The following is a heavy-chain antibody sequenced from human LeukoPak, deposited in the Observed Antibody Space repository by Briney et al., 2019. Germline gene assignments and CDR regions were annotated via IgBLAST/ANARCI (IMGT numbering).Heavy chain of an antibody. Sequence: ASVKVSCKASGYTFSGYHIHWVRQAPGQGLEWMGWINTNTGNPTYAQGFTGRFVFSLDTSVSTAYLQISSLKAEDTAVYYCARDAFGGVIVHDYWGQGTLVTVSS. V-gene: IGHV7-4-1*02. CDR2: INTNTGNP. D-gene: IGHD3-16*02. CDR1: GYTFSGYH. CDR3: ARDAFGGVIVHDY. J-gene: IGHJ4*02.